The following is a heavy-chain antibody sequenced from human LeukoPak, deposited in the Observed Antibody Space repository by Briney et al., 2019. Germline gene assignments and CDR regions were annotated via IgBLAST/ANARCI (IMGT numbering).Heavy chain of an antibody. Sequence: PSETLSLTCSVSGGSIRSSYWSWIRQPPGKGLEWIGYIHYSGSTNYNPSLKSRVSISVDTSKNQFSLKLSSVTAADTAVYYCARQYCSSTSCDVGFDYWGQGTLDSLSS. CDR2: IHYSGST. CDR3: ARQYCSSTSCDVGFDY. V-gene: IGHV4-59*01. CDR1: GGSIRSSY. D-gene: IGHD2-2*01. J-gene: IGHJ4*02.